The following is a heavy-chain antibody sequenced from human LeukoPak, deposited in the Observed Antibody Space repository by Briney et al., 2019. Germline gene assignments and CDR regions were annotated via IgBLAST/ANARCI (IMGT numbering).Heavy chain of an antibody. V-gene: IGHV4-39*07. Sequence: SETLSLTCTVSGGSISSSSYYWGWVRQPPGKGLEWIGSIYYSGSTYYNPSLKSRVTISVDTSKNQFSLKLSSVTAADTAVYYCARTKDSWYQYFDYWGQGTLVTVSS. CDR2: IYYSGST. CDR1: GGSISSSSYY. J-gene: IGHJ4*02. CDR3: ARTKDSWYQYFDY. D-gene: IGHD6-13*01.